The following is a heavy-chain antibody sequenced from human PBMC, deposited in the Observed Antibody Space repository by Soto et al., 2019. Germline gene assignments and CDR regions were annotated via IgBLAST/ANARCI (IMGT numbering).Heavy chain of an antibody. V-gene: IGHV5-51*01. CDR3: AVNGGGRDMDV. CDR1: VYTFTTYW. CDR2: INPDDSDT. J-gene: IGHJ6*02. Sequence: PGESLKISCKASVYTFTTYWIGWVRQMPGKGLEWMGIINPDDSDTKYSQSFQGQVTISADKSISTAYLQWSSLKTSDTAMYYCAVNGGGRDMDVWGQGTTVTVSS. D-gene: IGHD3-16*01.